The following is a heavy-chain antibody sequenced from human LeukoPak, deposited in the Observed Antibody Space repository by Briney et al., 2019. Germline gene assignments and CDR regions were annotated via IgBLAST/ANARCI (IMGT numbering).Heavy chain of an antibody. Sequence: ASVKVSCKASGYTFTGYYMRWVRQAPGQGLEWMGWINPNSGGTNYAQKFQGRVTMTRDTSISTAYMELSRLRSDDTAVYSCARDVYSGIVFDYWGQGTLVTVSS. CDR3: ARDVYSGIVFDY. J-gene: IGHJ4*02. CDR1: GYTFTGYY. D-gene: IGHD1-26*01. V-gene: IGHV1-2*02. CDR2: INPNSGGT.